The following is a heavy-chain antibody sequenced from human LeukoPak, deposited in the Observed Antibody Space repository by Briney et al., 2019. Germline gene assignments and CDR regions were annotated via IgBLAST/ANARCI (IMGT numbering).Heavy chain of an antibody. CDR3: ARDTGGIAARRWDY. D-gene: IGHD6-6*01. CDR1: GFTFSSYA. J-gene: IGHJ4*02. Sequence: PGRSLRLSCAASGFTFSSYAMHWVRQAPGKGLEWVAVISYDGSNKYYADSVKGRFTISRDNSKNTLYLPMNSLRAEDTAVYYCARDTGGIAARRWDYWGQGTLVTVSS. CDR2: ISYDGSNK. V-gene: IGHV3-30*04.